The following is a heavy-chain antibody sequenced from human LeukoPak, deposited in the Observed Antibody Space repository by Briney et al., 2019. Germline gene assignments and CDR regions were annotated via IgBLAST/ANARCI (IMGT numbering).Heavy chain of an antibody. J-gene: IGHJ4*02. V-gene: IGHV4-59*01. CDR1: GGSISRYY. CDR2: IYYSGST. CDR3: ARDTGDGYRGGFDY. Sequence: PSETLSLTCTVSGGSISRYYWSWIRQPPGKGLEWIGYIYYSGSTNHNPSLKSRVTIPVDTSKNQFSLKLSSVTAADTAVYYCARDTGDGYRGGFDYWGQGTLVTVSS. D-gene: IGHD5-24*01.